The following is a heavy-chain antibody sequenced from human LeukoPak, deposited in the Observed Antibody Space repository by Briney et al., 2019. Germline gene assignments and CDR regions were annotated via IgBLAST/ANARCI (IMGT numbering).Heavy chain of an antibody. CDR3: AKDRYYYDSSGYPDY. CDR2: ISGSGGST. CDR1: GFTFSSYA. Sequence: TGGSLRLSFAASGFTFSSYAMSWVRQAPGKGLEWVSAISGSGGSTYYADSVKGRFTISRDNSKNTLYLQMNSLRAEDTAVYYCAKDRYYYDSSGYPDYWGQGTLVTVSS. V-gene: IGHV3-23*01. J-gene: IGHJ4*02. D-gene: IGHD3-22*01.